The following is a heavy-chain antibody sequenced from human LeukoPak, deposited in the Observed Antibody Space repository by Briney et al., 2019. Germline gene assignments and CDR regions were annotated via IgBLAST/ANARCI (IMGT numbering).Heavy chain of an antibody. D-gene: IGHD6-13*01. CDR1: GGSFSGYY. CDR2: INHSGST. V-gene: IGHV4-34*01. CDR3: ARGQRRAAADTRAYYFDY. Sequence: SETLSLTCAVYGGSFSGYYWSWLRQPPGKGLEWIGKINHSGSTNYNPSLKSRVTISVDTSKNQFSLKLSSVTAADTAVYYCARGQRRAAADTRAYYFDYWGQGTLVTVSS. J-gene: IGHJ4*02.